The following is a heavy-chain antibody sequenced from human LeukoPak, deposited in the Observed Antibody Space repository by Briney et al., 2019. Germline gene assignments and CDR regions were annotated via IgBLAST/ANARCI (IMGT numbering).Heavy chain of an antibody. D-gene: IGHD3-22*01. CDR1: GGSISSYY. V-gene: IGHV4-59*01. CDR3: ARGPTSGYWIVDAFDI. CDR2: IYYSGST. J-gene: IGHJ3*02. Sequence: SETLSLTCTVSGGSISSYYWSWIRPPPGKGLEWVGYIYYSGSTNYNPSLKSRVTISVDTSKNQFSLKLSSVTAADTAVYYCARGPTSGYWIVDAFDIWGQGTIVTVSS.